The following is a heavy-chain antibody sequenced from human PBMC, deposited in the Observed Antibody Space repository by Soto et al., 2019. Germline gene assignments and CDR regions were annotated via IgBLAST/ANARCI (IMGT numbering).Heavy chain of an antibody. V-gene: IGHV3-48*04. D-gene: IGHD2-21*01. CDR2: MSRDRNRI. Sequence: GGSLRLSCAASGFTFSSYSMNWVRQAPGKGLEWVSCMSRDRNRISYVDSVKGRCTISRDNAKNTFYMEMNSARVEDTAVYYCVRGDGDRYDGHGYLGRHWGQGSLVTVSS. CDR1: GFTFSSYS. J-gene: IGHJ4*02. CDR3: VRGDGDRYDGHGYLGRH.